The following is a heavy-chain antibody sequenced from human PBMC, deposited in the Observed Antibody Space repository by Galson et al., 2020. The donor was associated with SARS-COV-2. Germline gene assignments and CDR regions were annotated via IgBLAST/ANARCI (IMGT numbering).Heavy chain of an antibody. CDR2: TYYRSKWYN. V-gene: IGHV6-1*01. CDR3: ARDWETSQDCVIQYEYGMEV. CDR1: GDSVSSNSAA. Sequence: SQTLSLTCAISGDSVSSNSAAWNWIRQSPSRGLEWLGRTYYRSKWYNDYAVSVKSRITINPDTSKNQFSLQLNSVTPEDTAVYYCARDWETSQDCVIQYEYGMEVWGQGTTVTVSS. D-gene: IGHD1-26*01. J-gene: IGHJ6*02.